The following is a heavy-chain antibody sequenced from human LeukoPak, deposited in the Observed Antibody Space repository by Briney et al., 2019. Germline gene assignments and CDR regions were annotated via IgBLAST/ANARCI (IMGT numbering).Heavy chain of an antibody. D-gene: IGHD2-15*01. V-gene: IGHV3-7*05. CDR2: IKQDGSDK. CDR1: GFTFSSYW. CDR3: ARSLGYCSAGSCFPFDY. Sequence: GGSLRLSCAASGFTFSSYWMSWVRQAPGKGLEWVANIKQDGSDKYYVDSVKGRFTISRDNAKNSLYLQMNSLRAEDTAVYYCARSLGYCSAGSCFPFDYWGQGTMVTVSS. J-gene: IGHJ4*02.